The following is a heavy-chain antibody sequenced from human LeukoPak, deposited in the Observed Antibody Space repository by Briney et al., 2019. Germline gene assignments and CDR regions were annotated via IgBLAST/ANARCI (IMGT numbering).Heavy chain of an antibody. CDR3: ARVVRVRGVIRRGYYFDY. CDR1: GFTVSSNY. CDR2: IYSGGST. Sequence: GGSLRLSCAASGFTVSSNYMSWVRQAPGKGLEWVSVIYSGGSTYYADSVKGRFTISRDNSKNTLYLQMNSLRAEDTAVYYCARVVRVRGVIRRGYYFDYWGQGTLVTVSS. D-gene: IGHD3-10*01. V-gene: IGHV3-66*01. J-gene: IGHJ4*02.